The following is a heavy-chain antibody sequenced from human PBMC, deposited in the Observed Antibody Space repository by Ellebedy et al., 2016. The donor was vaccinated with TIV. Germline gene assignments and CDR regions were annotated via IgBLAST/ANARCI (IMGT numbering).Heavy chain of an antibody. CDR3: ARLRYFGSGSYSDY. D-gene: IGHD3-10*01. J-gene: IGHJ4*02. CDR1: GFTFSTYA. Sequence: PGGSLRLSCAASGFTFSTYAMSWVRQAPGRGLEWVSTISGSGGGTYYTDSVKGRCTISRDNSKNTLYLQMNSLRAGDTAIYYWARLRYFGSGSYSDYWGQGTLVTVSS. CDR2: ISGSGGGT. V-gene: IGHV3-23*01.